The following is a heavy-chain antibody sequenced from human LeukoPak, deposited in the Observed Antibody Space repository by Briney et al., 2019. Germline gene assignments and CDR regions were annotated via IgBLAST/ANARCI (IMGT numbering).Heavy chain of an antibody. CDR2: ISSRGTTL. CDR1: GFTFSESF. D-gene: IGHD1-26*01. J-gene: IGHJ4*02. CDR3: AKGALAVPTTPFDF. V-gene: IGHV3-11*01. Sequence: GGSLRLSCTASGFTFSESFISWIRPAPRKGLEWISYISSRGTTLYYAGSVKGRFTISRDNAKNSLYLQINSLRVDDTAVFYCAKGALAVPTTPFDFWGQGTLVTVSS.